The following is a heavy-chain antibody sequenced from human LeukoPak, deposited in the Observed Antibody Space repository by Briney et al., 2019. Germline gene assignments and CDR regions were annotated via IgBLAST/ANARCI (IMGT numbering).Heavy chain of an antibody. J-gene: IGHJ4*02. D-gene: IGHD3-3*01. CDR2: IIPIFGTA. V-gene: IGHV1-69*01. Sequence: GSSAQVSCKASGGTFNSYAISWVRQAPGQGLEWMGGIIPIFGTANYAQKFQGRVTITADESTSTAYMELSSLRSEDTAVYYCARGPTVLRFLEWLLKPLDYWGQGTLVTVSS. CDR1: GGTFNSYA. CDR3: ARGPTVLRFLEWLLKPLDY.